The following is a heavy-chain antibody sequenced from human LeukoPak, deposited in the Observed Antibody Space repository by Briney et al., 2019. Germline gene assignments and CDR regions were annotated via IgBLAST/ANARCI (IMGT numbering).Heavy chain of an antibody. V-gene: IGHV3-23*01. CDR2: ISGSGGST. D-gene: IGHD1-7*01. CDR3: AKDSNWNYPYNYFDY. Sequence: GGSLRLSCAASGFTFSSYAMSWVRQAPGKGLEWVSAISGSGGSTYYADSVKGRFTISRDNAKNSLYLQMNSLRAEDTGLYYCAKDSNWNYPYNYFDYWGQGTLVTVSS. CDR1: GFTFSSYA. J-gene: IGHJ4*02.